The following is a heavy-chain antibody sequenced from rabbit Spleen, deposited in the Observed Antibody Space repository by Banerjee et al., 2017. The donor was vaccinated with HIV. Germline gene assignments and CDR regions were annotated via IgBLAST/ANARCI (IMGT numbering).Heavy chain of an antibody. CDR3: ARDPRYFNL. Sequence: QSLEESGGDLVKPGASLTLTCTASGFSFSSSYYMCWVRQAPGKGLEWIACIYAGSSGSTYYASWAKGRFTISKTSSTTVTLQMTSLTAADTATYFCARDPRYFNLWGPGTLVTVS. CDR2: IYAGSSGST. CDR1: GFSFSSSYY. V-gene: IGHV1S40*01. J-gene: IGHJ4*01.